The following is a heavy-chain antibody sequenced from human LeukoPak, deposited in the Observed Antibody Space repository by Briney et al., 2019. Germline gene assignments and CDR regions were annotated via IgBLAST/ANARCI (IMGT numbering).Heavy chain of an antibody. CDR2: IYYSGST. Sequence: SETLSLTCTVSGGSISSSSYYWGWIRQPPGKGLEWIGSIYYSGSTYYNPSLKSRVTISVDTSKNQFSLKLSSVTAADTAVYYCARDLSRGVENFDYWGQGTLVTVSS. J-gene: IGHJ4*02. CDR1: GGSISSSSYY. D-gene: IGHD1-1*01. V-gene: IGHV4-39*07. CDR3: ARDLSRGVENFDY.